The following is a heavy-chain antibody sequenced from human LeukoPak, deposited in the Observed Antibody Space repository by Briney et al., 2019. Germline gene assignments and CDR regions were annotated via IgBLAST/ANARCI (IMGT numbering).Heavy chain of an antibody. V-gene: IGHV4-38-2*02. CDR3: ARESYGEFGSSPDY. D-gene: IGHD2-2*01. CDR1: GYSISSGYY. CDR2: IYHSGST. Sequence: SETLSLTCTVSGYSISSGYYWGWIRQPPGKGLEWIGSIYHSGSTYYNPSLKSRVTISVDTSKNQFSLKLSSVTAADTAVYYCARESYGEFGSSPDYWGQGTLVTVSS. J-gene: IGHJ4*02.